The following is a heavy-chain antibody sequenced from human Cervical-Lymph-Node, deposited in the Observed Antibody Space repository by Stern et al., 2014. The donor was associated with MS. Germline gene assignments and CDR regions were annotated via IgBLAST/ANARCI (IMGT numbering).Heavy chain of an antibody. Sequence: QLVQSGAEVKKPGSSVKVSCKASGGTFNNYGIAWVRQATGQGLEWMGGIIPILGTTDYAQRFQGRVTINEDGVPTASHLECNSLTSEDTAVYYCARDRSLGVTPFFDSWGLGTLVTVSS. CDR1: GGTFNNYG. CDR2: IIPILGTT. CDR3: ARDRSLGVTPFFDS. J-gene: IGHJ4*02. D-gene: IGHD3-16*01. V-gene: IGHV1-69*01.